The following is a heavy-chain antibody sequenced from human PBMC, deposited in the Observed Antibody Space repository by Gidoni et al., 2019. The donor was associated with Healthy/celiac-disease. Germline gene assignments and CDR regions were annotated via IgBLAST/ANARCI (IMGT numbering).Heavy chain of an antibody. CDR2: ISYDGSNK. CDR1: GFTFSRYG. Sequence: QVQLVESGGGVVQPGRSLRLSCAASGFTFSRYGMHWLRQAPGKGLEWVAVISYDGSNKYYSDSVKGRFTISRDNSKNTLYLQMNSLRAEDTAVYYCAKDKITNAAPHLVDYWGQGTLVTVSS. J-gene: IGHJ4*02. V-gene: IGHV3-30*18. CDR3: AKDKITNAAPHLVDY. D-gene: IGHD3-16*01.